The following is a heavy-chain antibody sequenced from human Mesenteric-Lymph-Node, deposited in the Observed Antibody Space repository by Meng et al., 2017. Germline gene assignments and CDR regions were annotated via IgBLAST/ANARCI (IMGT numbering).Heavy chain of an antibody. CDR3: TGLSGPFDY. D-gene: IGHD6-19*01. Sequence: EVQLVESGGGLVQPGGSLRLSCAASGFTISRHWMHWVRQAPGKGLVWVSRINSDGRTTNYADSVKDRFTISRDNAKNTLYLQMNSLRAEDTAVYFCTGLSGPFDYWGQGTLVTVSS. CDR2: INSDGRTT. J-gene: IGHJ4*02. CDR1: GFTISRHW. V-gene: IGHV3-74*01.